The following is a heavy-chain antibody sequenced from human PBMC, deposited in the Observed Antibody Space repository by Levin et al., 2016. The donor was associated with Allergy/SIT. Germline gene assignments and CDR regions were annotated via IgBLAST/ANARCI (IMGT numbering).Heavy chain of an antibody. V-gene: IGHV5-10-1*01. CDR2: IDPSDSYT. CDR3: ASSHYYDSSWGGY. J-gene: IGHJ4*02. Sequence: GESLKISCKGSGYSFTSYWISWVRQMPGKGLEWMGRIDPSDSYTNYSPSFQGHVTISADKSISTAYLQWSSLKASDTAMYYCASSHYYDSSWGGYWGQGTLVTVSS. CDR1: GYSFTSYW. D-gene: IGHD3-22*01.